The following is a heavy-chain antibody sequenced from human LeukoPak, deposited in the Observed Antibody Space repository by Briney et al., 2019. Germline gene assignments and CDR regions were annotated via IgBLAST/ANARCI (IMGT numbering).Heavy chain of an antibody. V-gene: IGHV4-34*01. D-gene: IGHD4-17*01. Sequence: PSETLSLTYAFSGESYFRFHWNWIRQSPTRGLEWIGEVNHSGSTNYNPSLKSRVTISVDTSKNQFSLKLRSVTAADTAVYYCARDPTTVIAVSYYFDFWGQGTQVTVSS. CDR3: ARDPTTVIAVSYYFDF. CDR2: VNHSGST. J-gene: IGHJ4*02. CDR1: GESYFRFH.